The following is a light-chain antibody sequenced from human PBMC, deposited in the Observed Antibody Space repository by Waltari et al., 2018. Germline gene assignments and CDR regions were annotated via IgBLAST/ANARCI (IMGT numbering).Light chain of an antibody. CDR2: EVS. J-gene: IGLJ1*01. Sequence: QSALTQPASVSGSPGQSITISCTGTSSDVGSYNLVSWYQQHPGKAPKLMSYEVSKRPSGVSNRFSGSKSGNTASLTIAGLQAEDEADYYCCSYAGSSKGFGTGTKVTVL. CDR1: SSDVGSYNL. CDR3: CSYAGSSKG. V-gene: IGLV2-23*02.